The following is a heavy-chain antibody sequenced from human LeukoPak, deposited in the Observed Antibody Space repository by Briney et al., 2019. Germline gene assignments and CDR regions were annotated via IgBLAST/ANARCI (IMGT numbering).Heavy chain of an antibody. CDR1: GYSRIGYH. V-gene: IGHV1-18*04. J-gene: IGHJ4*02. CDR3: ARVLAGTTPFDY. CDR2: ISAYSGNT. Sequence: GASVTVSCKATGYSRIGYHLHYVRQAPGQGLEWMGWISAYSGNTNYAQKHQGRVTMTTDPSTSTAYMGLRSLRSDDTAVYYCARVLAGTTPFDYWGQGTLVTVSS. D-gene: IGHD1-1*01.